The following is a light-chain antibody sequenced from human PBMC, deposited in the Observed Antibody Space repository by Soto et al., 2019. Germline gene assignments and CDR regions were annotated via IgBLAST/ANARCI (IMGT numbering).Light chain of an antibody. Sequence: DIQMTQSASTLSASLGDRVTITCRASQGIVRWLAWYQQKPGKAPKLLIYDASSLESGVPSRFSGSGYGTDFTLTISSLQTEDSATYDCQQANSFPRTFGQGTKVDIK. V-gene: IGKV1-12*01. J-gene: IGKJ1*01. CDR3: QQANSFPRT. CDR1: QGIVRW. CDR2: DAS.